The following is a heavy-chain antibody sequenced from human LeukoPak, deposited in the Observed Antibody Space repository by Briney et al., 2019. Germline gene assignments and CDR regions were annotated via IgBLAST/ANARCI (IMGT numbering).Heavy chain of an antibody. CDR3: AREGPYCSGDCYFDN. Sequence: SETLSLTCTVSGGSISNYHLTWIRQTAGKGLEWIGRIYTSGSTKYNPSLKSRVTISVDKSQNQFSLKLSSVTAADTAVYYCAREGPYCSGDCYFDNWGQGTLVTVSS. CDR2: IYTSGST. CDR1: GGSISNYH. D-gene: IGHD2-21*02. V-gene: IGHV4-4*07. J-gene: IGHJ4*02.